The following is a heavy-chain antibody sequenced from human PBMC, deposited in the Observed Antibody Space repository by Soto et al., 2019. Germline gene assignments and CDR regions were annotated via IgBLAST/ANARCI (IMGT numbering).Heavy chain of an antibody. CDR2: IGASGDIT. Sequence: EGSLRLSCAASGLSFTNFAMSWVRRDPGKGLEWVARIGASGDITWYADSVKGRLSISSDNAKNTLYLQLHSLRLEDTAVYYCAKDGSTDRGDDYFDYWGPGTLVTVSS. CDR3: AKDGSTDRGDDYFDY. V-gene: IGHV3-23*01. J-gene: IGHJ4*02. D-gene: IGHD2-21*02. CDR1: GLSFTNFA.